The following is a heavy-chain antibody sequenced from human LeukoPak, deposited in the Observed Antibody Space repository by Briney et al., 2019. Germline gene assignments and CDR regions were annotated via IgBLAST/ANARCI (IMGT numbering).Heavy chain of an antibody. CDR2: ISGGGGST. V-gene: IGHV3-23*01. D-gene: IGHD2-8*02. CDR1: GFTVNSNY. CDR3: AKDGLYGTTGIFDP. J-gene: IGHJ5*02. Sequence: GGSLRLSCAASGFTVNSNYMSWARQAPGKGLEWVSTISGGGGSTYYADSVKGRFTISRDNSKNTLYLQMNSLRAEDTAVYYCAKDGLYGTTGIFDPWGQGTLVTVSS.